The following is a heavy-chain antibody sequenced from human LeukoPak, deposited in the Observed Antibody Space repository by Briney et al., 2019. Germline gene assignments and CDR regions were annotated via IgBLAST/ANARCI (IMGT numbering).Heavy chain of an antibody. V-gene: IGHV3-23*01. D-gene: IGHD3-9*01. CDR1: GFTFSNYA. Sequence: GASLRLSCAASGFTFSNYAMSWVRQAPGKGLEWVSAITGSDGNTYYADPVKGRFTISRDNSKNTLYLQMNSLRAEDTAVYYCAQWGDFDVLTGYYVHDFWGQGTLVTVSS. J-gene: IGHJ4*02. CDR2: ITGSDGNT. CDR3: AQWGDFDVLTGYYVHDF.